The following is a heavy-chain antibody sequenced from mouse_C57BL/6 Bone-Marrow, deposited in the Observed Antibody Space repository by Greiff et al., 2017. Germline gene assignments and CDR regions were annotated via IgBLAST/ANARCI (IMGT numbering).Heavy chain of an antibody. CDR1: GYTFTDYY. V-gene: IGHV1-76*01. Sequence: QVQLKESGAELVRPGASVKLSCKASGYTFTDYYINWVKQRPGQGLEWIARIYPGSGNTYYNEKFKGKATLTAEKSSSTAYMQLRSLTSEDSAVYFCAICRYYYGNCYYARDYWGQGTSVTVSS. CDR2: IYPGSGNT. CDR3: AICRYYYGNCYYARDY. D-gene: IGHD2-1*01. J-gene: IGHJ4*01.